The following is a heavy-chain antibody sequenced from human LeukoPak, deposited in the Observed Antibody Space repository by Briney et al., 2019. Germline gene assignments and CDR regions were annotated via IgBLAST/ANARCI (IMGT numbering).Heavy chain of an antibody. CDR2: ISGSGGST. Sequence: GGSLRLSCAASGFTISSDGMSWVRQAPGKGLEWVSAISGSGGSTYYADSVKGRFIISRDNSKNSLYLQMNILTAEDTATYYCAKGVVSGTLYYYGMDVWGQGTTVIVSS. CDR1: GFTISSDG. CDR3: AKGVVSGTLYYYGMDV. V-gene: IGHV3-23*01. J-gene: IGHJ6*02. D-gene: IGHD6-13*01.